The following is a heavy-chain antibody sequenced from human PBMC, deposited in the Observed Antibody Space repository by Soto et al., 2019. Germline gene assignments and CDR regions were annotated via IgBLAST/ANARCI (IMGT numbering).Heavy chain of an antibody. V-gene: IGHV3-48*04. D-gene: IGHD3-22*01. CDR2: ISSSSSTI. CDR1: GFTFSRYS. Sequence: GSLRLSCAASGFTFSRYSMNSVRQAPGKGLEWVSYISSSSSTIYYADSVKGRFTISRDNAKNSRYVQMNSLRAEDTAVYYCSIGPYDYDSSGNWRYFDLWGRGTLVTVGS. CDR3: SIGPYDYDSSGNWRYFDL. J-gene: IGHJ2*01.